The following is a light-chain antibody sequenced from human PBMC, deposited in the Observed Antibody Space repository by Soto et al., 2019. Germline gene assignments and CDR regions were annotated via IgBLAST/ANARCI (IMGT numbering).Light chain of an antibody. CDR1: SSDVWSNNL. Sequence: QSALTQPASVSGSPGQSVTISCTGTSSDVWSNNLVSWDQQHPGQAPKLMMYEVSTRPLGVSARLSAYKSCNTSSLSISGLQADDEADYYCCSYGGSRAVFGGGTQLTVL. CDR3: CSYGGSRAV. V-gene: IGLV2-23*02. CDR2: EVS. J-gene: IGLJ7*01.